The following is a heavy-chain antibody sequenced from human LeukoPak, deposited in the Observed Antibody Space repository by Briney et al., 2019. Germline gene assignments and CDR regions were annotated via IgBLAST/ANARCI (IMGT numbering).Heavy chain of an antibody. CDR1: GFSFRNYA. V-gene: IGHV3-23*01. J-gene: IGHJ4*02. Sequence: GGSLRLSCEASGFSFRNYAMNWVRQAPGKGQEWVASISGTGGSTFYADFAKGRFIISRDNSKDTLSLQLNSLTGTDTAVYFCAKGSVAIPQFFKSWGRGILVTVSS. CDR3: AKGSVAIPQFFKS. CDR2: ISGTGGST. D-gene: IGHD2-21*01.